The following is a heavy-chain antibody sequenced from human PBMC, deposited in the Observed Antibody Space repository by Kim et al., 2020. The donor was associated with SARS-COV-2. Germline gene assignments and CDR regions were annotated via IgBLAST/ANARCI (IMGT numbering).Heavy chain of an antibody. V-gene: IGHV3-23*01. CDR1: GFRFSTYA. CDR3: VVPVGK. J-gene: IGHJ4*02. Sequence: GGSLRLSCGASGFRFSTYAMGWVRQAPGKGLEFVSGISGSGGSANNADSVKGRFTISRDNSKNTMYLQMNSLRSEDTAVYYCVVPVGKWGQGTLVTVSS. D-gene: IGHD1-26*01. CDR2: ISGSGGSA.